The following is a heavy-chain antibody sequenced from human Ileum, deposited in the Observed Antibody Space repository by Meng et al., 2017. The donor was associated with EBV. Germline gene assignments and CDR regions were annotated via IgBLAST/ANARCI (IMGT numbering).Heavy chain of an antibody. Sequence: QVQSQESGPGLVKPSPTLSLTCTVSGGSISSGDYYWSWIRQPPGKGLEWIGYIYYSGSTYYNPSLKSRVTISVDTSKNQFSLKLSSVTAADTAVYYCARGYYDSSGYGYWYFDLWGRGTLVTVSS. D-gene: IGHD3-22*01. CDR3: ARGYYDSSGYGYWYFDL. J-gene: IGHJ2*01. CDR1: GGSISSGDYY. CDR2: IYYSGST. V-gene: IGHV4-30-4*01.